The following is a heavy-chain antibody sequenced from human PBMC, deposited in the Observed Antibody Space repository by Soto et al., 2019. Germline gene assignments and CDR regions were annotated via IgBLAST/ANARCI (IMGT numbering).Heavy chain of an antibody. V-gene: IGHV1-2*02. J-gene: IGHJ6*03. CDR2: MNPNSGDT. Sequence: GASVKVSCKASGYRFSDYYLHWVRQAPGQGPEWMGWMNPNSGDTKYAQKFKGRVTMTRDTSVRTAFMELNWLKSDDTAVYYCARESGGATATLEYYYFYMDVWGIGTKVTVSS. CDR3: ARESGGATATLEYYYFYMDV. D-gene: IGHD5-12*01. CDR1: GYRFSDYY.